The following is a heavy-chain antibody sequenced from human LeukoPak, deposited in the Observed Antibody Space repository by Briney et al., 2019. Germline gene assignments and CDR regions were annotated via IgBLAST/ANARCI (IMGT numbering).Heavy chain of an antibody. J-gene: IGHJ6*02. Sequence: ASVTVSCTASGYTFTSYAMHWVRQAPGQRLEWMGWINAGNGNTKYSQKFQGRVTITRDTSASTAYMELSSLRSEDTAVYYCARSTVTIYYYYYGMDVWGQGTTVTVSS. CDR3: ARSTVTIYYYYYGMDV. V-gene: IGHV1-3*01. CDR2: INAGNGNT. D-gene: IGHD4-17*01. CDR1: GYTFTSYA.